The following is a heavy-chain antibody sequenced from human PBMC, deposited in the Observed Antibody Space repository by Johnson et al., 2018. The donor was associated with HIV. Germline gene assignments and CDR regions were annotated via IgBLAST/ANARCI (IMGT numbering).Heavy chain of an antibody. Sequence: MQLVESGGGLIQPGGSLRLSCAASGFTVSSNYMSWVRQAPGTGLEWVSVIYSGGSTYYADSVKGRFTISRDNVKTSLYLQMNSLRAEDTAVYYCARDNEDIVLVGAFDIWGQGTMVTVSS. CDR3: ARDNEDIVLVGAFDI. CDR2: IYSGGST. V-gene: IGHV3-53*01. D-gene: IGHD2-8*02. CDR1: GFTVSSNY. J-gene: IGHJ3*02.